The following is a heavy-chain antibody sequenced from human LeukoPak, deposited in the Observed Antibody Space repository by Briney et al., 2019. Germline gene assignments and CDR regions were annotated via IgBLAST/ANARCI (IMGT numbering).Heavy chain of an antibody. V-gene: IGHV1-2*02. D-gene: IGHD6-13*01. CDR3: ARTGGGSSWYFFDY. Sequence: GASVKVSCKASGYTFTGYYMHWVRQAPGQGLEWMGWINPNSGGTNYAQKFQGRVTMTRDTSISTAYMELSRLRSDDTAVYYCARTGGGSSWYFFDYWGQGTLVTVSS. CDR1: GYTFTGYY. J-gene: IGHJ4*02. CDR2: INPNSGGT.